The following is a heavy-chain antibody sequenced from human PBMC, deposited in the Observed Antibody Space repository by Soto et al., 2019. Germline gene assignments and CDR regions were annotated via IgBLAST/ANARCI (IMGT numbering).Heavy chain of an antibody. J-gene: IGHJ3*02. CDR3: ARRYGKNAFDI. D-gene: IGHD3-9*01. CDR2: IYYSGST. CDR1: GGSISSYY. V-gene: IGHV4-59*01. Sequence: SETLSLTCTVSGGSISSYYWSWIRQPPGKGLEWIGYIYYSGSTNYNPSLKSRVTISVDTSKNQFSLKLSSVTAADTAVYYCARRYGKNAFDIWGQRTMVTVSS.